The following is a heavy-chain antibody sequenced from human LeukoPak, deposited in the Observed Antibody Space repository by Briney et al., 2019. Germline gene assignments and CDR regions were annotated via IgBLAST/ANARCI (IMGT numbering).Heavy chain of an antibody. CDR1: GFTFTSSA. V-gene: IGHV1-58*01. CDR2: IVVGSGNT. CDR3: ARAYYGSGKTYYYYGLDV. J-gene: IGHJ6*02. D-gene: IGHD3-10*01. Sequence: GASVKVSCKASGFTFTSSAVQWVRQARGQRLEWIGWIVVGSGNTNYAQKFQARVTMTRDTSTSTVYMELSSLRSEDTAVYYCARAYYGSGKTYYYYGLDVWGQGTTVTVSS.